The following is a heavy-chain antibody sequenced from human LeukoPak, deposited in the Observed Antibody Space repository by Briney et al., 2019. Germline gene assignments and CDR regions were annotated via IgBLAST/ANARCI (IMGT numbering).Heavy chain of an antibody. CDR3: ARATAYYCIDY. CDR2: IYYSGST. D-gene: IGHD2-21*01. CDR1: GGSISPSY. Sequence: SETLSLTCTVSGGSISPSYWSWIRQPPGKELEWIGYIYYSGSTNYNPSLKSRVTISVDTSKNQFSLNLSSVTAADTAVYYCARATAYYCIDYWGRGTLVTVSS. J-gene: IGHJ4*02. V-gene: IGHV4-59*01.